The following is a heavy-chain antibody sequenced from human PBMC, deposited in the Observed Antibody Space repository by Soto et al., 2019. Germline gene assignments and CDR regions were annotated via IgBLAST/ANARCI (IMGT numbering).Heavy chain of an antibody. J-gene: IGHJ4*02. Sequence: EVQLVESGGGLVQPGGSLRLSCAASGFTFSSYSMNWVRQAPGKGLEWVSYISSSSSTIYYADSVKGRFTISRDNAKNSLYLQMNSLRDEDTAVYYCARDGHCISTSCYGDFDYWGQGTLVTVSS. D-gene: IGHD2-2*01. CDR3: ARDGHCISTSCYGDFDY. CDR1: GFTFSSYS. V-gene: IGHV3-48*02. CDR2: ISSSSSTI.